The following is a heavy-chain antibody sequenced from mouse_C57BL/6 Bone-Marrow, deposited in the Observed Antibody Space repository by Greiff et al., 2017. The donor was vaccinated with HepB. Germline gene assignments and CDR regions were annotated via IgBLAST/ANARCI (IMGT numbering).Heavy chain of an antibody. V-gene: IGHV14-2*01. D-gene: IGHD1-1*01. Sequence: VQLQQSGAELVKPGASVKLSCTASGFNITDYYMHWVKQRTEQGLEWIGRIDPEDGETKYAPNFQGKATLTADTSSNTAYLQLSSLTSEDTAVYYCARAFFNYGSSPYYFDYWGQGTTLTVAS. CDR1: GFNITDYY. CDR2: IDPEDGET. CDR3: ARAFFNYGSSPYYFDY. J-gene: IGHJ2*01.